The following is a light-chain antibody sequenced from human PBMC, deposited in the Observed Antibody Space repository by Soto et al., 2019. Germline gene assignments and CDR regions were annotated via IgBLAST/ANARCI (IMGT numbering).Light chain of an antibody. J-gene: IGLJ1*01. CDR3: SSYTSISTLYV. V-gene: IGLV2-14*01. CDR1: SSDVGGYNY. CDR2: DVS. Sequence: QSVLTQPASVSGSPGQSITLSCTGTSSDVGGYNYVSWYQQHPGKAPKLMIYDVSNRPSGVSNRFSGSKSGNTASLTISGLQDEDEADYYCSSYTSISTLYVFGTGTKVTVL.